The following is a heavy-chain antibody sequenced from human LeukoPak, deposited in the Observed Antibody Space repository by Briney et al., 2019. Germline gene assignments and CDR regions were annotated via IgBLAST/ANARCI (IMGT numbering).Heavy chain of an antibody. CDR1: GFTFSSYA. CDR2: ISYDGSNE. V-gene: IGHV3-30-3*01. D-gene: IGHD3-16*01. CDR3: ARVMGLSYFDY. J-gene: IGHJ4*02. Sequence: GGSLRLSCAASGFTFSSYAMHWVRQAPGKGLEWVAVISYDGSNEYYADSVKGRFTISRDNSKNTLYLQMNSLRAEDTAVYYCARVMGLSYFDYWGQGTLVTVSS.